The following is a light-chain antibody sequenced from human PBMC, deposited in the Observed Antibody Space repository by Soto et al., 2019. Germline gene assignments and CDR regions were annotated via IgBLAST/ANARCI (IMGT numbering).Light chain of an antibody. CDR2: DAS. Sequence: ETVLTQSPATLFLSPGERATLSCRASQSVSNYLAWYQQKPGQAPRPLIYDASNRVTGVPVRFSGRGSGTDFTLTISSLEPEDFAVYYCSHRSYWPPFIFGQGTRLEIK. V-gene: IGKV3-11*01. J-gene: IGKJ5*01. CDR1: QSVSNY. CDR3: SHRSYWPPFI.